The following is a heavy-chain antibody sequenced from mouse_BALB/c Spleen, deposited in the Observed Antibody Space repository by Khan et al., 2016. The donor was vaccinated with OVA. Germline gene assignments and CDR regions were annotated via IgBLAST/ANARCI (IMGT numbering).Heavy chain of an antibody. CDR3: ARYGSRYNYAMDY. V-gene: IGHV3-2*02. CDR2: ISYSGST. CDR1: GYSITSDYA. Sequence: EVKLLESGPGLVKPSQSLSLTCTVTGYSITSDYAWNWIRQFPGNKLEWMGYISYSGSTNYNPALKSRISITRDTSKNQFFLQLNSVTTEDTATSYCARYGSRYNYAMDYWGQGTSVTVSS. D-gene: IGHD2-2*01. J-gene: IGHJ4*01.